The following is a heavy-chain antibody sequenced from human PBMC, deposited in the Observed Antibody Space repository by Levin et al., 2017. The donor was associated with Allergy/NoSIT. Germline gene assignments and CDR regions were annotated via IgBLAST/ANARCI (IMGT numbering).Heavy chain of an antibody. D-gene: IGHD4-17*01. V-gene: IGHV3-30*04. Sequence: GGSLRLSCAASGFTFSSYAMHWVRQAPGKGLEWVAVISYDGSNKYYADSVKGRFTISRDNSKNTLYLQMNSLRAEDTAVYYCARDGRKGYGDYYYGMDVWGQGTTVTVSS. J-gene: IGHJ6*02. CDR1: GFTFSSYA. CDR2: ISYDGSNK. CDR3: ARDGRKGYGDYYYGMDV.